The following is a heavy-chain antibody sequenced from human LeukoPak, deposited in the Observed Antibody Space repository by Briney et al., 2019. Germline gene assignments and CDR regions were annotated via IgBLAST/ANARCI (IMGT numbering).Heavy chain of an antibody. D-gene: IGHD3-3*01. V-gene: IGHV1-18*01. CDR2: ISAYNGNT. CDR3: ARDRASYDFWSAFDP. CDR1: GGTFSSYA. J-gene: IGHJ5*02. Sequence: ASVKVSCKASGGTFSSYAISWVRQAPGQGLEWMGRISAYNGNTNYAQKLQGRVTMTTDTSTSTAYMELRSLRSDDTAVYYCARDRASYDFWSAFDPWGQGTLVTVSS.